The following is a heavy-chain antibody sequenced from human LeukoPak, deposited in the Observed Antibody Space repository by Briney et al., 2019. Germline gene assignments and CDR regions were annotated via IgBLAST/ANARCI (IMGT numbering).Heavy chain of an antibody. V-gene: IGHV3-33*06. CDR3: AKNGVYCDVHCPADY. CDR1: GFTFDNYA. J-gene: IGHJ4*02. D-gene: IGHD2-21*02. CDR2: MWSDGRTT. Sequence: GGSLRLSCAASGFTFDNYAMHWVRQAPGKGLEWVAVMWSDGRTTYYADSVKGRFTISRDNSKNTLYLQLNSLRADDTAVYYCAKNGVYCDVHCPADYWGQGTLVTVSS.